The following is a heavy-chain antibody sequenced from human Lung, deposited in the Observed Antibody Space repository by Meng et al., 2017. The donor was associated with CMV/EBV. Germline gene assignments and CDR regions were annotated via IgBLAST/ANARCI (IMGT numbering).Heavy chain of an antibody. V-gene: IGHV3-7*01. D-gene: IGHD3-16*02. Sequence: GESLKISCAASGFTFSSYWMSWVRQAPGKGLEWVANIKQDGSEKYYVDSVKGRFTISRDNAKNSLYLQMNSLRAEDTAVYYCARVRYSKGMGYYYGMDVWGQGXTVTVSS. J-gene: IGHJ6*02. CDR2: IKQDGSEK. CDR3: ARVRYSKGMGYYYGMDV. CDR1: GFTFSSYW.